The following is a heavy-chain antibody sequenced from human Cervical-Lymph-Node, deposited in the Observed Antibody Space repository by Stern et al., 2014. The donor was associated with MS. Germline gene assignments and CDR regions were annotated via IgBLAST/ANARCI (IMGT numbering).Heavy chain of an antibody. D-gene: IGHD1-26*01. CDR1: GFGFDDYA. J-gene: IGHJ6*02. Sequence: EVQLVESGGGLVQPGRSLRLSGAAPGFGFDDYAMHWVRQSPGKGLEGVSGIGWNSGSIGYADSVKGRFTISRDNAKNSLYLQMNSLRAEDTALYFCAKDRDSGSYNYYYGMDVWGQGTPVTVSS. V-gene: IGHV3-9*01. CDR3: AKDRDSGSYNYYYGMDV. CDR2: IGWNSGSI.